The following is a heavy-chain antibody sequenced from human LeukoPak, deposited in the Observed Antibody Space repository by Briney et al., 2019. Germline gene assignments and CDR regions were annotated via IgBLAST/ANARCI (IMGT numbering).Heavy chain of an antibody. CDR3: ARHDGLHYYDSPAGLYFDY. CDR2: IYYSGST. CDR1: GGSISSYY. Sequence: SETLSLTCTVSGGSISSYYWSWIRQPPGKGLEWIGYIYYSGSTNYNPSLKSRVTISVDTSKNQFSLKLSSVTAADTAVYYCARHDGLHYYDSPAGLYFDYWGQGTLVTVSS. J-gene: IGHJ4*02. D-gene: IGHD3-22*01. V-gene: IGHV4-59*08.